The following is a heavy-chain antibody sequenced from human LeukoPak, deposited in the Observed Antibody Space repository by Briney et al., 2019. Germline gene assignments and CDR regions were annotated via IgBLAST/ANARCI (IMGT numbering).Heavy chain of an antibody. CDR2: ISSDSNHI. V-gene: IGHV3-21*01. Sequence: KPGGSLRLSCGASGFTFILYSMNCVRQAPGKGLEWVSSISSDSNHIYYADSVKGRFTISRDNTKKSLFLQMNSLRAEDTAVYYCAAYRANGGYYLDYWGQGTLVTVSS. CDR3: AAYRANGGYYLDY. J-gene: IGHJ4*02. D-gene: IGHD4/OR15-4a*01. CDR1: GFTFILYS.